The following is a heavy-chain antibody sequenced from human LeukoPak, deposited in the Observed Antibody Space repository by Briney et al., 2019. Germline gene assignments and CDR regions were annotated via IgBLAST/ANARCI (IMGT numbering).Heavy chain of an antibody. D-gene: IGHD2-21*01. V-gene: IGHV1-69*13. J-gene: IGHJ4*02. CDR2: IIPIFGTA. CDR1: GGTFSSYA. Sequence: EASVKVSCKASGGTFSSYAISWVRQAPGQGLEWMGGIIPIFGTANYAQKFQGRVTITADESTSTAYMELSSLRSEDTAVYYCARDGAYCGGDCYPYYFDYWGQGTLVTVSS. CDR3: ARDGAYCGGDCYPYYFDY.